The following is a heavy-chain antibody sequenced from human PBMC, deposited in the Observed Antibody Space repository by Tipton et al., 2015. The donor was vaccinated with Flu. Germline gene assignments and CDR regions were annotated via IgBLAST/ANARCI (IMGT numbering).Heavy chain of an antibody. Sequence: VQLVQSGAGVKKPGSSVKVSCKASGGTFSSYAISWVRQAPGQGLEWMGGIIPIFGTANYAQKFQGRVTITADESTSTAYMELSSLRSEDTAVYYCARTETGGTPRRWYFDLWGRGTLVTVSS. D-gene: IGHD2-8*02. V-gene: IGHV1-69*01. CDR3: ARTETGGTPRRWYFDL. J-gene: IGHJ2*01. CDR2: IIPIFGTA. CDR1: GGTFSSYA.